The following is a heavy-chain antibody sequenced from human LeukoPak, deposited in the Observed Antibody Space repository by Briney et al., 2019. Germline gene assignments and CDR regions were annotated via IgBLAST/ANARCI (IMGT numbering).Heavy chain of an antibody. CDR1: GFTFSSYG. J-gene: IGHJ4*02. CDR3: AKDPAAGISNSFDY. D-gene: IGHD6-13*01. V-gene: IGHV3-33*06. CDR2: IWYDGSNK. Sequence: PGGSLRLSCAASGFTFSSYGMHWVRQAPGKGLEWVAVIWYDGSNKYYADPVKGRFTISRDNSKNTLYLQMNSLRAEDTAVYYCAKDPAAGISNSFDYWGQGTLVTVSS.